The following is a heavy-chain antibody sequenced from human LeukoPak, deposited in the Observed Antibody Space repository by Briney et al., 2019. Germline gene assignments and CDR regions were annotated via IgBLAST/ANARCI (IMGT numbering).Heavy chain of an antibody. V-gene: IGHV4-61*02. D-gene: IGHD3-10*01. CDR1: GGSISSGSYY. CDR3: ARTYYGSGTKYYYYYYMDV. J-gene: IGHJ6*03. Sequence: PSGTLSLTCTVSGGSISSGSYYWSWIRQPAGKGLEWIGRIYTSGSTNYNPSLKSRVTMSVDTSKTQFSLKLSSVTAADTAVYYCARTYYGSGTKYYYYYYMDVWGKGTTVTVSS. CDR2: IYTSGST.